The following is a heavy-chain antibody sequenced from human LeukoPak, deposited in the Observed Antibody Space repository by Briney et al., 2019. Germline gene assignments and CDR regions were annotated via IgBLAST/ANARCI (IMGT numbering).Heavy chain of an antibody. CDR2: IRYDGSNK. J-gene: IGHJ4*02. CDR1: GFTFSSYG. D-gene: IGHD3-10*01. Sequence: GGSLRLSCAASGFTFSSYGMHWVRQAPGKGLEWVAFIRYDGSNKYYADSVKGRFTISRDNSKNTLYLQMNGLRAEDTAVYYCAKFYGSGSYGTFDYWGQGTLVTVSS. V-gene: IGHV3-30*02. CDR3: AKFYGSGSYGTFDY.